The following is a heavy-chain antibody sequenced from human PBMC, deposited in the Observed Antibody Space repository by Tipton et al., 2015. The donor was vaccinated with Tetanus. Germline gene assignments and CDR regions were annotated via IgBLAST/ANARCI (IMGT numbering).Heavy chain of an antibody. CDR2: IYPGDSDT. V-gene: IGHV5-51*01. Sequence: VQLVQSGAEVRKPGESLKISCKASGYRFSSYWIAWVRQMPGKGLEWVGLIYPGDSDTKISPSFRGQVTFSVDKSITTAHLQWSSLRSADTAIYYCAKGDPGNFDSWGQGTQVIVSS. CDR1: GYRFSSYW. J-gene: IGHJ4*02. CDR3: AKGDPGNFDS. D-gene: IGHD3-9*01.